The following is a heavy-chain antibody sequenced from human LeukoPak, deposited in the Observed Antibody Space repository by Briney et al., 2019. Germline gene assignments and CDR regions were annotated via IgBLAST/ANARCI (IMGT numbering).Heavy chain of an antibody. J-gene: IGHJ1*01. CDR1: GGSFSGYY. D-gene: IGHD2-2*01. V-gene: IGHV4-34*01. Sequence: SETLSLTCAVYGGSFSGYYWSWIRQPPGKGLEWIGEINHSGSTNYNPSLKSRVTISVDTSKNQFSLKLSSVTAADTAVYYCASRVHPDCSSTSCYSGYFQHWGQGTLVTVSS. CDR3: ASRVHPDCSSTSCYSGYFQH. CDR2: INHSGST.